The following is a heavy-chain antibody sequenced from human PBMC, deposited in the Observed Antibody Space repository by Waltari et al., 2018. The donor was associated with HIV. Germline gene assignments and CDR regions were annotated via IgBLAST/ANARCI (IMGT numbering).Heavy chain of an antibody. J-gene: IGHJ4*02. V-gene: IGHV4-39*01. D-gene: IGHD3-22*01. CDR1: GGSISSSSYY. Sequence: QLQLQESGPGLVKPSETLSLTCTVSGGSISSSSYYWGWIRQPPGKGLEWIGNIYYSGSTDYSPSLKSRVTMSVDTSKNQFSRKLSSVTAADTAVYYCARLEIDNSGYYYDDHWGQGTLVTVSS. CDR3: ARLEIDNSGYYYDDH. CDR2: IYYSGST.